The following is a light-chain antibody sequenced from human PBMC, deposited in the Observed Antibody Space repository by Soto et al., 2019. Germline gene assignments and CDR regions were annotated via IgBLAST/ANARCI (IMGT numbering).Light chain of an antibody. Sequence: DIPMTQSPSSLSASVGDRVTITCRASQAISTYLNWYQQKPGKAPKVLIYETSSLQSGVSSRFSGSGSGTDFTLTITSLQPEDFATYYCQQSYNTPRTFGQGTKVEI. J-gene: IGKJ1*01. CDR3: QQSYNTPRT. V-gene: IGKV1-39*01. CDR1: QAISTY. CDR2: ETS.